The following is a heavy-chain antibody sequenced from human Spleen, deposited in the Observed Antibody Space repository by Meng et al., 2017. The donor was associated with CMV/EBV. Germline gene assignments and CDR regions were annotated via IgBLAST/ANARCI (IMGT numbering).Heavy chain of an antibody. CDR1: GFTFSSFW. CDR2: ISSEGRST. D-gene: IGHD3-3*01. Sequence: GGFLRLSCAASGFTFSSFWMHWVRQAPGKGLVWVSRISSEGRSTSYADSVKGRFTISRDNAKNTLYLQMNSLRDEDTAVYYCARETRKDFWSGYYFGGMDVWGQGTTVTVSS. J-gene: IGHJ6*02. V-gene: IGHV3-74*01. CDR3: ARETRKDFWSGYYFGGMDV.